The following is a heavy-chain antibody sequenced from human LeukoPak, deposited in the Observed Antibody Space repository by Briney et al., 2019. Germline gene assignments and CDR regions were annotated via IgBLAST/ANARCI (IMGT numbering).Heavy chain of an antibody. Sequence: SQTLSLTCTVSGGSISSGGYYWSWIRQHLGKGLEWIGYINHSGTTYYNPSLKSRVTISVDTSKNHFSLMLRSVTAADTAVYYCANYGSGTYRFDPWGQGTLVTASS. D-gene: IGHD3-10*01. CDR3: ANYGSGTYRFDP. CDR2: INHSGTT. CDR1: GGSISSGGYY. J-gene: IGHJ5*02. V-gene: IGHV4-31*03.